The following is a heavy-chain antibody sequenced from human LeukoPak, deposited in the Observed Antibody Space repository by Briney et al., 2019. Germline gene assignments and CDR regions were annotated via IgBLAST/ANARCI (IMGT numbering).Heavy chain of an antibody. CDR3: ARDRGDGYNYEGLDF. V-gene: IGHV1-3*01. CDR1: GYTFTNYA. Sequence: ASVKVSCKTSGYTFTNYAIHWVRQAPGQRLEWMGWINAGYGNTKYSQKFQGRVTLTSDTSANAAYMDLSSLKSEDTAVYYCARDRGDGYNYEGLDFWGQGTLVTVSS. J-gene: IGHJ4*02. D-gene: IGHD5-24*01. CDR2: INAGYGNT.